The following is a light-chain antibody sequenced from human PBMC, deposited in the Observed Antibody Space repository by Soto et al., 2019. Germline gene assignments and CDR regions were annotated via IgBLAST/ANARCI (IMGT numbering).Light chain of an antibody. V-gene: IGLV2-8*01. J-gene: IGLJ1*01. CDR2: EVV. CDR3: KSYAGSNTYV. CDR1: KNDIGVYDF. Sequence: QSVLTQPPSASGSPGQSVTISCSGTKNDIGVYDFVSWYQHHPGRAPRLIIYEVVQRPSGVPDRFSGSKSGNTASLTVSGLQAAEEADYFCKSYAGSNTYVFGSGTTVTIL.